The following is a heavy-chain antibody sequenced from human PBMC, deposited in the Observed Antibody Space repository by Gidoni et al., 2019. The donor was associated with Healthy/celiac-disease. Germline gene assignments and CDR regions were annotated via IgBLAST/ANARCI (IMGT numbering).Heavy chain of an antibody. Sequence: QVQLQQWGAGLLKPSETLSLTCAVYGGSFRGSSWSWFRQPPGKGLEWIGEINHSGSTNYNPSLKSRVTISVDTSKNQFSLKLSSVTAADTAVYYCARKSRPPFLGYCSSTSCYGLDYWGQGTLVTVSS. J-gene: IGHJ4*02. CDR1: GGSFRGSS. CDR2: INHSGST. CDR3: ARKSRPPFLGYCSSTSCYGLDY. V-gene: IGHV4-34*01. D-gene: IGHD2-2*01.